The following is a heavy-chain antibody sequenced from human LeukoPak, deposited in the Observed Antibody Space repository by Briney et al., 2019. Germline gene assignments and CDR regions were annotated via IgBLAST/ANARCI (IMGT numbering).Heavy chain of an antibody. V-gene: IGHV4-31*03. J-gene: IGHJ4*02. CDR3: ARGSALTVTTDY. CDR2: IYYSGST. D-gene: IGHD4-17*01. Sequence: SQTLSLTCTVSGGSLSSGGYYWRWLRQHPGTGLEWIGYIYYSGSTYYNPSLKSRVTISVDTSKNQFSLKLSSVTAADTAVYYCARGSALTVTTDYWGQGTLVTVSS. CDR1: GGSLSSGGYY.